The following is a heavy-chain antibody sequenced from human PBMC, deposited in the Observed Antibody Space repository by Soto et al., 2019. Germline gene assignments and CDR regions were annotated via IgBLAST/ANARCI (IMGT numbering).Heavy chain of an antibody. V-gene: IGHV3-30*18. CDR3: AKQFDVGGLEDY. D-gene: IGHD1-1*01. CDR1: GFTFSDHG. Sequence: QVQLVESGGGVVQPGTSLRLSCAASGFTFSDHGMHWVRQAPGKGLEWVAVISHDGNSKYYGDSVKGRFTVSRDNANNMAYLQMNSMRLEDTAMYYCAKQFDVGGLEDYWGQGTLVTVSS. CDR2: ISHDGNSK. J-gene: IGHJ4*02.